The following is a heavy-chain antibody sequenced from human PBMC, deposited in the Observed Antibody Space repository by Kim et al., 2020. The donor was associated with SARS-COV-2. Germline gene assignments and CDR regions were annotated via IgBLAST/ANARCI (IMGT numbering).Heavy chain of an antibody. V-gene: IGHV3-23*01. Sequence: GGSLRLSCAASGFTFSSYAMSWVRQAPGKGLEWVSAISGSGGSTYYADSVKGRFTISRDNSKNTLYLQMNSLRAEDTAVYYCAKCDYDSSGYYYGRIYYWFDPWGQGTLVTVSS. CDR3: AKCDYDSSGYYYGRIYYWFDP. CDR2: ISGSGGST. J-gene: IGHJ5*02. D-gene: IGHD3-22*01. CDR1: GFTFSSYA.